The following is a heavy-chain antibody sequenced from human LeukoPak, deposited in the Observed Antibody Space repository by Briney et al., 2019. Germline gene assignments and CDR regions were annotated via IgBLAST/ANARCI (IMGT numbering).Heavy chain of an antibody. CDR1: GGSISSYY. D-gene: IGHD6-13*01. CDR2: IYYSGST. CDR3: ARAGVGAAAGPDYNWFDP. V-gene: IGHV4-59*01. Sequence: PSETLSLTCTVSGGSISSYYWSWIRQPPGKGLEWIGYIYYSGSTNYNPSLKSRVTISVDTSKNQFSLKLSSVTAADTAVYYCARAGVGAAAGPDYNWFDPWGQGTLVTVSP. J-gene: IGHJ5*02.